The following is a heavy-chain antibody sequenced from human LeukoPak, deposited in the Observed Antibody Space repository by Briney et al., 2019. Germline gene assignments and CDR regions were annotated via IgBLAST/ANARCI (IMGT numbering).Heavy chain of an antibody. V-gene: IGHV3-23*01. CDR1: GFTFSSYA. D-gene: IGHD1-26*01. CDR3: AKAKTGDSGSYYSGEPNDY. CDR2: ISGSGGST. J-gene: IGHJ4*02. Sequence: QPGGSLRLSCAASGFTFSSYAMSWVRQAPGKGLEWVSAISGSGGSTYYADSVKGRFTISRDNSKNTLYLQMNSLRAEDTAVYYCAKAKTGDSGSYYSGEPNDYWGQGTLVTVAS.